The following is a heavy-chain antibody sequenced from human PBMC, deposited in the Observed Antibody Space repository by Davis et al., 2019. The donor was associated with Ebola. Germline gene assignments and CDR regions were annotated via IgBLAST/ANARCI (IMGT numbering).Heavy chain of an antibody. D-gene: IGHD3-3*01. CDR3: ATTTIFGVV. V-gene: IGHV3-30*03. CDR2: ISYDGSNK. Sequence: GASLKISCAASGFTFSSYGMHWVRQAPGKGLEWVAVISYDGSNKYYADSVKGRFTISRDNSKNTLYLQMNSLRAEDTAVYYCATTTIFGVVWGQGTLVSVSS. CDR1: GFTFSSYG. J-gene: IGHJ4*02.